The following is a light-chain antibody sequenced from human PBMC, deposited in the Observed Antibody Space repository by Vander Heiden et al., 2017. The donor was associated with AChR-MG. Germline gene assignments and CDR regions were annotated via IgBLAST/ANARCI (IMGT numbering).Light chain of an antibody. V-gene: IGLV1-47*01. J-gene: IGLJ2*01. Sequence: QSVLTQPPSASGTPGQGVTISLSGSSSNIGSNYVYWYQQLPGTAPKLLIYRNNQRPSGVPDRFSGSKSGTSASLAISGLRAEDEADYYCAAWDDSLAGVVFGGGTKLTVL. CDR1: SSNIGSNY. CDR3: AAWDDSLAGVV. CDR2: RNN.